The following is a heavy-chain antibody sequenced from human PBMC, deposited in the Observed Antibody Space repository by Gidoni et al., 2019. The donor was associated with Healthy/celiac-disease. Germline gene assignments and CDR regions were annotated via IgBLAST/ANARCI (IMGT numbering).Heavy chain of an antibody. CDR2: INHSGST. J-gene: IGHJ3*02. D-gene: IGHD6-19*01. CDR1: GGSFSGYY. Sequence: QVQLQQRGAGLLKPSETLSLTCAVYGGSFSGYYWSWLRQPPGKGLEWIGEINHSGSTNYNPSLKSRVTISVDTSKNQFSLKLSSVTAADTAVYYCARGRVAVAGTAGDAFDIWGQGTMVTVSS. CDR3: ARGRVAVAGTAGDAFDI. V-gene: IGHV4-34*01.